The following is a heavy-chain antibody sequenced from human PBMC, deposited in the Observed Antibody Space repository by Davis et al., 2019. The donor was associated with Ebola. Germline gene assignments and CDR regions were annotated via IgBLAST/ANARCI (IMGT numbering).Heavy chain of an antibody. D-gene: IGHD3-22*01. V-gene: IGHV4-31*03. CDR3: ARDLRYDSSGSDYYFYMDV. CDR2: IYYSGST. CDR1: GGSISRGGSY. J-gene: IGHJ6*03. Sequence: PSETLSLTCTVSGGSISRGGSYWTWIRQHPGKGLEWIGYIYYSGSTYYKPSLKSRVTISLDPSKNQFSLNLSSVTAADTAVYYCARDLRYDSSGSDYYFYMDVWGKGTTVTVSS.